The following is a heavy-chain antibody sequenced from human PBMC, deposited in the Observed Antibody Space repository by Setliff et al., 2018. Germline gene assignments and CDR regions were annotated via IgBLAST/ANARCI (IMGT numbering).Heavy chain of an antibody. Sequence: GGSLRLSCAASGFTFSSYAMSWVRQAPGKGLEWVSAISGSGGSTYYADSVKGRFTISRDNSKNTLYLQMNSLRAEDTAVYCCAKDDLVVAATLNWFDPWGQGTLVTVSS. D-gene: IGHD2-15*01. V-gene: IGHV3-23*01. CDR3: AKDDLVVAATLNWFDP. J-gene: IGHJ5*02. CDR1: GFTFSSYA. CDR2: ISGSGGST.